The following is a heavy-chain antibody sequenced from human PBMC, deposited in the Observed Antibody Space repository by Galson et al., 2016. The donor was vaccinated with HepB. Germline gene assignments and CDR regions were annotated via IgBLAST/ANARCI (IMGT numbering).Heavy chain of an antibody. J-gene: IGHJ4*02. CDR2: MFTSGNS. V-gene: IGHV4-61*02. Sequence: TLSLTCTVSGGSISSGSYFCNWIRQPAGKGLEWIGSMFTSGNSNYNPAHKSRVTISLDTSKNQFSLKMSSVSAADTAVYYCAVWFGDVNYWGQGILVTVSS. CDR3: AVWFGDVNY. D-gene: IGHD3-10*01. CDR1: GGSISSGSYF.